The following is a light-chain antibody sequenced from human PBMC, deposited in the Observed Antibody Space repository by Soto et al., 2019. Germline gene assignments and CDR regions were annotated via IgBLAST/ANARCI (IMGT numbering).Light chain of an antibody. J-gene: IGKJ3*01. V-gene: IGKV3-11*01. CDR3: QQRTNWPRSFT. CDR1: QSVSSY. CDR2: DTS. Sequence: EIVLTQSPATLSLSPGERATLSCRASQSVSSYLAWYQQKPGQAPRLLIYDTSKRATGIPARFSGSGSGTDVTLTISSPEPEDFAVYYCQQRTNWPRSFTFGPGTKVDIK.